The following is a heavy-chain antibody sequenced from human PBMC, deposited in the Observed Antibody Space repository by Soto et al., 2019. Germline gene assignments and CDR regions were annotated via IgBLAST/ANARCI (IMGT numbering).Heavy chain of an antibody. D-gene: IGHD4-17*01. CDR1: GGSISSYY. V-gene: IGHV4-59*01. CDR3: ARGGDYGPKYYFDY. CDR2: IYYSGST. Sequence: PSETLSLTCTVSGGSISSYYWSWIRQPPGKGLEWIGYIYYSGSTNYNPSLKSRVTISVDTSKNQFSLKLSSVTAADTAVYYCARGGDYGPKYYFDYWGQGTLVTVSS. J-gene: IGHJ4*02.